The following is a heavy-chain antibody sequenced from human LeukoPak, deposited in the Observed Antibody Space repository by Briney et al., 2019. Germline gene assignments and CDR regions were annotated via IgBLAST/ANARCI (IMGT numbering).Heavy chain of an antibody. J-gene: IGHJ4*02. D-gene: IGHD3-22*01. CDR1: GFTFSSYC. CDR3: ARDSHFQTSSGYSFDY. CDR2: ISSGSITI. Sequence: GGSLRLSCAASGFTFSSYCMNGVRQAPGKGLEWVSYISSGSITIYYADSVKGRFTISRDNAKNSLYLQMNSLRDEDTAVYYCARDSHFQTSSGYSFDYWGQGTLVTVSS. V-gene: IGHV3-48*02.